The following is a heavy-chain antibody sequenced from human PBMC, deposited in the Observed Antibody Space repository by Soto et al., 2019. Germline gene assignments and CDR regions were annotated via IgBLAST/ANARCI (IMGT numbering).Heavy chain of an antibody. CDR1: GFTFSDHY. V-gene: IGHV3-72*01. Sequence: EVQLVESGGGLVQPGGSLRLSCAASGFTFSDHYMDWVRQAPGKGLEWVGRTRDKANSYTTEYAASVKGRFTISRDDSKKSLYLQMNSLKTEDTAVYYCARSPTYGYYGMDVWGQGTTVTVSS. CDR2: TRDKANSYTT. D-gene: IGHD4-17*01. CDR3: ARSPTYGYYGMDV. J-gene: IGHJ6*02.